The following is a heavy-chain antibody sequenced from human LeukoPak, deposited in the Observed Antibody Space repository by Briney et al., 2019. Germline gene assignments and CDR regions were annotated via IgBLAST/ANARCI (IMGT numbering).Heavy chain of an antibody. CDR1: GFTFSSYS. CDR3: ARDLGDSSSKAPAY. V-gene: IGHV3-21*01. J-gene: IGHJ4*02. CDR2: ISSSSSYI. Sequence: PGGSLRLSCAASGFTFSSYSMNWVRQAPGKGLEWVSSISSSSSYIYYADSVKGRFTIFRDNAKNSLYLQMNSLRAEDTAVYYCARDLGDSSSKAPAYWGQGTLVTVSS. D-gene: IGHD6-13*01.